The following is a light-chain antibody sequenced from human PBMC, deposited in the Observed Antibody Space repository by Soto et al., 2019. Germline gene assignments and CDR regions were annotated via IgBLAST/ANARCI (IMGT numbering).Light chain of an antibody. V-gene: IGKV3-11*01. CDR2: GAF. J-gene: IGKJ5*01. CDR1: QSVSSY. CDR3: QQRNIWPPVT. Sequence: EIVLTQSPATLSLSPGERATVSCRSSQSVSSYLAWYQQKPGQAPRLLIYGAFNRATGIPARFSGSGSGTDFTLTISSLEPEDSAIYYCQQRNIWPPVTFGQGTRLEIK.